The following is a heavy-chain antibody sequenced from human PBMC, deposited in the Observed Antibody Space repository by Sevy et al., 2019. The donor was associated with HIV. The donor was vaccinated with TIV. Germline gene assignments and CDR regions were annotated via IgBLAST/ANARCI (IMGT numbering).Heavy chain of an antibody. CDR1: GGSISSYY. Sequence: SETLSLTCTVSGGSISSYYWSWIRQPPGKGLEWIGYIYYSGGTNYNPSLKSRVTISVDTSKNQFSLKLSSVTAADTAVYYCAREMGERGSYGGREYYFDYSGQGTLVTVSS. V-gene: IGHV4-59*01. CDR3: AREMGERGSYGGREYYFDY. D-gene: IGHD1-26*01. J-gene: IGHJ4*02. CDR2: IYYSGGT.